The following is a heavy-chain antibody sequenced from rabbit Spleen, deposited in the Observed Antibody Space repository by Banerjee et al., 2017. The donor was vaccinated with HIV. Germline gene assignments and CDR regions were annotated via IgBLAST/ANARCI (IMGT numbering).Heavy chain of an antibody. D-gene: IGHD2-1*01. Sequence: QLEESAGGLVQPGGSLTLTCTASGFSISSYYMNWVRQAPGKGLEWIGYIDPVFGSTYYASWVNCRFTISSHNAQNTLYLQLNSLTAADTATYFCVRAGYSYDTYGPYFNLWGQGTLVTVS. CDR1: GFSISSYY. CDR3: VRAGYSYDTYGPYFNL. CDR2: IDPVFGST. V-gene: IGHV1S7*01. J-gene: IGHJ4*01.